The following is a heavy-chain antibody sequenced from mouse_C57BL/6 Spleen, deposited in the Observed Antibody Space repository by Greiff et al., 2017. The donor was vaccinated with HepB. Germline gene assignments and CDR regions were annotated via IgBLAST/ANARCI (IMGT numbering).Heavy chain of an antibody. CDR1: GYTFTSYW. CDR2: INPSSGYT. Sequence: QVQLQQSGAELAKPGASVKLSCKASGYTFTSYWMHWVKQRPGQGLEWIGYINPSSGYTKYNQKFKDKATLTADKSSSTAYMQLSSLTYEDSAVYDCAREDRGGGSTTVFAYWGQGTLVTVSA. D-gene: IGHD2-14*01. J-gene: IGHJ3*01. CDR3: AREDRGGGSTTVFAY. V-gene: IGHV1-7*01.